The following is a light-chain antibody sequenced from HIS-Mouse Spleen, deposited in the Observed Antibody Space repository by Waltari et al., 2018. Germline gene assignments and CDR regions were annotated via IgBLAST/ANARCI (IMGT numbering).Light chain of an antibody. V-gene: IGLV1-40*01. CDR2: GNS. Sequence: QSVLTQPPSVSGAPGQRVTISCTGSSSNIGAGYDVHWYHQLPGTAPKRLIYGNSNRPSGVPDRFSGSKSGTSASLAITGLQAEDEADYYCQSYDSSLSGWVFGGGTKLTVL. J-gene: IGLJ3*02. CDR3: QSYDSSLSGWV. CDR1: SSNIGAGYD.